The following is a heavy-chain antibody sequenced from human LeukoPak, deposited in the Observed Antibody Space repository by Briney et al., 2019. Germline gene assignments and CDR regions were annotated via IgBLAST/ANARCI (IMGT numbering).Heavy chain of an antibody. CDR3: ARAGVVGAPAWVDV. D-gene: IGHD1-26*01. Sequence: GASVKVSCKASGYTFTSYGVSWVRQAPGQRLEWLGWISAYNGNTNYAQNLQGRVTMTTDTSTSTAYMELRSLRSDDTAVYYCARAGVVGAPAWVDVWGQGTTVTVSS. CDR2: ISAYNGNT. V-gene: IGHV1-18*01. J-gene: IGHJ6*02. CDR1: GYTFTSYG.